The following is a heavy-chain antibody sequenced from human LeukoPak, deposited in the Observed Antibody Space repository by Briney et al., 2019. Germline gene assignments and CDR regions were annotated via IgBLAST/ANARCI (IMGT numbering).Heavy chain of an antibody. CDR3: ARPADSSGWYVYFQH. D-gene: IGHD6-19*01. V-gene: IGHV3-21*01. Sequence: PGGSLRLSCAASGFTFSSYWMHWVRQAPGKGLEWVSSISSSSSYIYYADSVKGRFTTSRDNAKNSLYLQMNSLGAEDTAVYYCARPADSSGWYVYFQHWGRGTLVTVSS. CDR1: GFTFSSYW. CDR2: ISSSSSYI. J-gene: IGHJ1*01.